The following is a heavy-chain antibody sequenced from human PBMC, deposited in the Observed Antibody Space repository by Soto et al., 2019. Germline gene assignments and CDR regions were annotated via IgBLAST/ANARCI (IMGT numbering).Heavy chain of an antibody. Sequence: PSETLSLTCTVSGGSINNGNYYWSWIRQLPGKGLEWIGYIHYGASTYYNPSVKRRVSISVDTSKNQFSLNLSSVTAADTAVYYCTRDGDGRMTTNPYYYYGMDVWGPGITVTVSS. J-gene: IGHJ6*02. CDR3: TRDGDGRMTTNPYYYYGMDV. CDR1: GGSINNGNYY. D-gene: IGHD2-21*02. V-gene: IGHV4-61*01. CDR2: IHYGAST.